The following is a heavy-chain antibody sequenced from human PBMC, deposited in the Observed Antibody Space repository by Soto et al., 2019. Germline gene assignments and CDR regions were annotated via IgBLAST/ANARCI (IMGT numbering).Heavy chain of an antibody. CDR2: ISWNSAGV. Sequence: GGSLRLSSTVTGVILDDFAKHWVRQAQGKGMEWVSCISWNSAGVGNADSVKSRVTISSYNADVSLYLHLNSLRPDDTAFYFCVNDIFRWPRNFFDHWGQGPLVTVSS. D-gene: IGHD3-3*02. CDR1: GVILDDFA. V-gene: IGHV3-9*01. CDR3: VNDIFRWPRNFFDH. J-gene: IGHJ5*02.